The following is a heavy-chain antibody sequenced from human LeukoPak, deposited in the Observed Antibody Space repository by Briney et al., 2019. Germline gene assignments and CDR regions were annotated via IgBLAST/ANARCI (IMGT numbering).Heavy chain of an antibody. J-gene: IGHJ4*02. D-gene: IGHD5-12*01. CDR1: GYTFTSYG. CDR3: ARLRPGWLRLPPDY. CDR2: ISAYIGNT. V-gene: IGHV1-18*01. Sequence: ASVKVSCKASGYTFTSYGISWVRQAPGQGLEWMGWISAYIGNTNYAQKLQGRVTMTTDTSTSTAYMELRSLRSDDTAVYYCARLRPGWLRLPPDYWGQGTLVTVSS.